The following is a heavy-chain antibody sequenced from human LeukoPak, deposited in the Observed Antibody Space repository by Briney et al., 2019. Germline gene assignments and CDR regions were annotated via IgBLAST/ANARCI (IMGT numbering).Heavy chain of an antibody. V-gene: IGHV3-23*01. D-gene: IGHD6-19*01. CDR1: GFTLSSYA. CDR2: ISGSGGST. J-gene: IGHJ4*02. Sequence: GGSLRLSCAVSGFTLSSYAMSWVRQAPGKGLERVSAISGSGGSTYYADSVKGRFTISRDNSKNTLYLQMNSLRAEDTAVYYCAKDLRGSGWYAGRLFDYWGQGTLVTVSS. CDR3: AKDLRGSGWYAGRLFDY.